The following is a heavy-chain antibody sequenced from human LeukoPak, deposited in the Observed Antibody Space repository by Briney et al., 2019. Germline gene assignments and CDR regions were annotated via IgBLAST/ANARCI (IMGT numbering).Heavy chain of an antibody. CDR2: ISYDGSNK. J-gene: IGHJ6*02. CDR1: GFIFTNYG. Sequence: LAGRSLRLSCAASGFIFTNYGMHWARQPPGKGLEWVAVISYDGSNKYYVDSVKGRFTISRDNSKNTLSLQMNSLRAEDTAVYYCAKASIYVYYGMDVWGQGTTVIVSS. CDR3: AKASIYVYYGMDV. D-gene: IGHD3-16*02. V-gene: IGHV3-30*18.